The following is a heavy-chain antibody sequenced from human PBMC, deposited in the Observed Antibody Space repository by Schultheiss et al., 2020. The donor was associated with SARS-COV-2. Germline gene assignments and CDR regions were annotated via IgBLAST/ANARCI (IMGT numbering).Heavy chain of an antibody. V-gene: IGHV5-51*01. CDR1: GYSFTSYW. CDR2: IYPGDSDA. J-gene: IGHJ4*02. Sequence: GGSLRLSCKGSGYSFTSYWIGWVRQMPGKGLEWMGIIYPGDSDARYSPSFQGQVTISADKSINTAYLQWSSLKASDTAMYYCARKGVNGTVFAYWGQGTLVTVSS. CDR3: ARKGVNGTVFAY. D-gene: IGHD1-1*01.